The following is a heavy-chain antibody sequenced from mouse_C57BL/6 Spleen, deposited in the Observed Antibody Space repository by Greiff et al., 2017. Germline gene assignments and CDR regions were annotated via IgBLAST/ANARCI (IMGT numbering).Heavy chain of an antibody. CDR2: ISYSGST. Sequence: EVKLMESGPGMVKPSQSLSLTCTVTGYSITSGYDWHWIRHFPGNKLEWMGYISYSGSTNYNPSLKSRISITHDTSKTPVFLKLNSVTTEDTATYYCARVLPEGAMDYWGQGTSVTVSS. J-gene: IGHJ4*01. CDR1: GYSITSGYD. V-gene: IGHV3-1*01. CDR3: ARVLPEGAMDY.